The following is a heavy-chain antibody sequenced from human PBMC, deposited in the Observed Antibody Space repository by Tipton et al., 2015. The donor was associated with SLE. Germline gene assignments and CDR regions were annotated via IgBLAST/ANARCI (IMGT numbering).Heavy chain of an antibody. CDR1: GGSISRSNSY. J-gene: IGHJ4*02. CDR3: ARDMDGFGDPTLFEY. D-gene: IGHD2-21*02. Sequence: TLSLTCTVSGGSISRSNSYWGWIRQPPGKGLEWIGYIYYSGTAHYNPSLQSRLTISVDTSKNQFSLKLGSVTAADTAVYYCARDMDGFGDPTLFEYWGQGTLVTVSS. V-gene: IGHV4-31*03. CDR2: IYYSGTA.